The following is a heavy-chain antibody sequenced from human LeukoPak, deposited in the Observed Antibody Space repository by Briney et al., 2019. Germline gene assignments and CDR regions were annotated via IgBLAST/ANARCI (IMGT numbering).Heavy chain of an antibody. Sequence: GGSLSLSCVVSGFIASSNYMSWVRQAPGKGLEWISLIYSGGTTHYADSVMGRFTISRDNSKTTLFLQMNSLKAEDTAVYYCATGGRSGVALEQWGQGTLVTVSS. D-gene: IGHD3-3*01. CDR1: GFIASSNY. CDR2: IYSGGTT. V-gene: IGHV3-53*01. CDR3: ATGGRSGVALEQ. J-gene: IGHJ4*02.